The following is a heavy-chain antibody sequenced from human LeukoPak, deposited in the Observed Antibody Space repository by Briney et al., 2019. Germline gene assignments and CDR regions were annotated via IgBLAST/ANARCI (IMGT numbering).Heavy chain of an antibody. Sequence: PGGSLRLSCTASGFTFSTHSMHWARQAPGKGPVWVSRINSDGSSTRYADSVTGRFTISRDNAKNTVYLQMNSLRAEDTAVYYCAKVLGGLWPGIDYWGQGTVVTVSS. CDR1: GFTFSTHS. V-gene: IGHV3-74*01. CDR3: AKVLGGLWPGIDY. D-gene: IGHD2-15*01. J-gene: IGHJ4*02. CDR2: INSDGSST.